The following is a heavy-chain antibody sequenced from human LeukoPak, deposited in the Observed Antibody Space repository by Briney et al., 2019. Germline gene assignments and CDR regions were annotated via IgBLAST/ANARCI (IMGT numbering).Heavy chain of an antibody. Sequence: GGSLRLSCAGSGFTFSNVWMSWVRQAPGKGLEWIGRIKTKSDGETTDYGAAVKGRVTISRDDTKNTVFLQMTGLKTEDTGIYFCTTRPIQIWSLNVDYRGQGTPVTVSS. D-gene: IGHD5-18*01. J-gene: IGHJ4*02. V-gene: IGHV3-15*01. CDR3: TTRPIQIWSLNVDY. CDR2: IKTKSDGETT. CDR1: GFTFSNVW.